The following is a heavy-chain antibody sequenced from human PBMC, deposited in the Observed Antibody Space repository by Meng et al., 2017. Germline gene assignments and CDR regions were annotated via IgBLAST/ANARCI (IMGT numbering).Heavy chain of an antibody. CDR2: IWYDGSNK. CDR1: GFTFSSYG. Sequence: VPVVEAGGGVVQPGGSLRLSCAASGFTFSSYGMHWVRQAPGKGLEWVAVIWYDGSNKYYADSVKGRFTISRDNSKNTLYLQMNSLRAEDTAVYYCAREGQLWARNFDYWGQGTLVTVSS. D-gene: IGHD5-18*01. V-gene: IGHV3-33*01. CDR3: AREGQLWARNFDY. J-gene: IGHJ4*02.